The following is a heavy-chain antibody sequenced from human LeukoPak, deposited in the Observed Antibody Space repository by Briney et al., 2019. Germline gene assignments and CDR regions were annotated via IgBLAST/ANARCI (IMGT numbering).Heavy chain of an antibody. CDR1: GFTFSSYG. D-gene: IGHD6-6*01. CDR2: ISYDGSNK. J-gene: IGHJ6*03. Sequence: GGSLRLSCAASGFTFSSYGMHWVRQAPGKGLEWVAVISYDGSNKYYADSVKGRFTISRDNSKNTLYLQMNSLTAEDTAVYYCAKHPGDFTGIVHYYYMDVWGTGTTVTVSS. CDR3: AKHPGDFTGIVHYYYMDV. V-gene: IGHV3-30*18.